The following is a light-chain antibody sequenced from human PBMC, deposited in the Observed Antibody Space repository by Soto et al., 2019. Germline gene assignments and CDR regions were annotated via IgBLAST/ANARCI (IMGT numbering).Light chain of an antibody. CDR2: DVS. V-gene: IGLV2-11*01. Sequence: QSALTQPRSVSGSPGQSVTISCTGTSSDVGGYNYVSWYQQHPGKAPKVMIYDVSERPSGVPARFSGSKSGNTASLTISGLQAEDEADYYCCSYAGSPRYVLGTGTTLTVL. CDR3: CSYAGSPRYV. J-gene: IGLJ1*01. CDR1: SSDVGGYNY.